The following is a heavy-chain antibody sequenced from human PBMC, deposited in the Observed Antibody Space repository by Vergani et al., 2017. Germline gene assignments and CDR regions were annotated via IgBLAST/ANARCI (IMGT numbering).Heavy chain of an antibody. D-gene: IGHD6-19*01. CDR3: ARGGGSGTTLGYYYYGMDV. V-gene: IGHV3-30-3*01. CDR1: GFTFSSYA. J-gene: IGHJ6*02. CDR2: ISYDGSNK. Sequence: QVQLVESGGGVVQPGRSLRLSCAASGFTFSSYAMHWVRQAPGKGLEWVAVISYDGSNKYYADSVKGRFTISRDNSKNTLYLQMNSLRAEDTAVYYCARGGGSGTTLGYYYYGMDVWGQGTTVTVSS.